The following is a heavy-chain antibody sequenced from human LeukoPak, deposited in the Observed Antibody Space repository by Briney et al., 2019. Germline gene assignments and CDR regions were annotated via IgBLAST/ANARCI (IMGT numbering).Heavy chain of an antibody. CDR2: VSGDNGQT. J-gene: IGHJ6*03. CDR3: ARVYLYTTGWSAAYYYFMDV. CDR1: TYISSDFG. Sequence: ASVKVSCKASTYISSDFGISWVRLAAGGGLEWMGWVSGDNGQTNYGHKFYGRVTMTMETYTNTAPMELRGLRSDDTAIYYCARVYLYTTGWSAAYYYFMDVWGKGTTVIVSS. V-gene: IGHV1-18*01. D-gene: IGHD3-16*02.